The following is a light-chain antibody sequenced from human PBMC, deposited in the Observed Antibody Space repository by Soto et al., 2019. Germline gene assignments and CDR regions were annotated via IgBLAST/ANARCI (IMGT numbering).Light chain of an antibody. CDR2: DVS. J-gene: IGLJ2*01. Sequence: QSALTQPASVSGSPGQSITISCTETTGDVGTYNYVSWYQHHPGKAPKLLIYDVSNRPSGVSNRFSGSKSGNTASLTISGLQAEDEADYYCSSYTSSSTLLFGGGTKLTVL. CDR1: TGDVGTYNY. V-gene: IGLV2-14*03. CDR3: SSYTSSSTLL.